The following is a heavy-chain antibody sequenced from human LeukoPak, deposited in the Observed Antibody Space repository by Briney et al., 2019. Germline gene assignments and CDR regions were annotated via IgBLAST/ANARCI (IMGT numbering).Heavy chain of an antibody. V-gene: IGHV3-48*04. J-gene: IGHJ4*02. Sequence: GGSLRLSCAASGFTFSSYSMNWVRQAPGKGLEWVSYISSSSSTIYYADSVKGRFTISRDNAKNSLYLQMNSLRAEDTAVYYCATGYSSSWHRIYDYWGQGTLVTVSS. D-gene: IGHD6-13*01. CDR2: ISSSSSTI. CDR3: ATGYSSSWHRIYDY. CDR1: GFTFSSYS.